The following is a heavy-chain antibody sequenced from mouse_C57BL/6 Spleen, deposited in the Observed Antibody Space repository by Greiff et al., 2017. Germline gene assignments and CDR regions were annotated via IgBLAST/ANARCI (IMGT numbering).Heavy chain of an antibody. D-gene: IGHD1-1*01. V-gene: IGHV14-3*01. CDR1: GFNIKNTY. CDR2: IDPANGNT. CDR3: ARNYYGVEDIYYAMDY. J-gene: IGHJ4*01. Sequence: EVKLVESVAELVRPGASVKLSCTASGFNIKNTYMHWVKQRPEQGLEWIGRIDPANGNTKYAPKFQGKATITADTSSNTAYLQLSSLTSEDTAIYYCARNYYGVEDIYYAMDYWGQGTSVTVSS.